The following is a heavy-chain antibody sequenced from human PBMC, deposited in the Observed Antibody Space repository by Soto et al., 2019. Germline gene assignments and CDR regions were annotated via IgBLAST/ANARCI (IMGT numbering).Heavy chain of an antibody. CDR3: ARVPRWIYYFDY. CDR1: GGSISSGGYY. V-gene: IGHV4-31*03. CDR2: IYYSGST. D-gene: IGHD4-17*01. J-gene: IGHJ4*02. Sequence: PSETLSLTCTVSGGSISSGGYYWSWIRQHPGKGLEWIGYIYYSGSTYYNPSLKSRVTISVDTSKNQFSLKLSSVTAADTAVYYCARVPRWIYYFDYWGQGTLVTVSS.